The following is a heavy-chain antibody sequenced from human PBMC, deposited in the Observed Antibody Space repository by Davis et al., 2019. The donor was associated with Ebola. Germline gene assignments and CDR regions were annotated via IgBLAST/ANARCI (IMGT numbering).Heavy chain of an antibody. Sequence: GESLKISCAASGFTFSSYAMSWVRQAPGKGLEWVSGISGGGGSTYYADSVKGRFTISRDNSKNTLYLQMNSLKTEDTAVYYCTTLSLVVAGLYYFDYWGQGTLVTVSS. CDR2: ISGGGGST. J-gene: IGHJ4*02. CDR1: GFTFSSYA. D-gene: IGHD6-19*01. CDR3: TTLSLVVAGLYYFDY. V-gene: IGHV3-23*01.